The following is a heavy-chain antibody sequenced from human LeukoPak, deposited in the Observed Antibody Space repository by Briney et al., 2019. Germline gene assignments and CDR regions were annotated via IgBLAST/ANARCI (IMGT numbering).Heavy chain of an antibody. CDR1: GYSISSGYY. CDR2: IYHSGST. Sequence: SETLSLTCTVSGYSISSGYYWGWIRQPPGKGLEWIGSIYHSGSTYYNPSLKSRVTISVDTSKNQFSLKLSSVTAADTAVYYCARLKCSSTSCYFYYYYYMDVWGKGTTVTISS. D-gene: IGHD2-2*01. V-gene: IGHV4-38-2*02. CDR3: ARLKCSSTSCYFYYYYYMDV. J-gene: IGHJ6*03.